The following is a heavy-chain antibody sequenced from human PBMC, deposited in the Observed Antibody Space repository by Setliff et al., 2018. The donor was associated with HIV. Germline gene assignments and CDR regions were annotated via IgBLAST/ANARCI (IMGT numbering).Heavy chain of an antibody. Sequence: SETLSLTCTVSGGSIKSSSYYWGWIRQPPGKGLEWIGSMYYSGSTDYNPSLKSRVTISVDTSKKQLSLKVSSVTAADTAVYYCARHGAIVSGPKAFDYWGQGTLVTVSS. CDR2: MYYSGST. D-gene: IGHD2-15*01. CDR3: ARHGAIVSGPKAFDY. J-gene: IGHJ4*02. CDR1: GGSIKSSSYY. V-gene: IGHV4-39*01.